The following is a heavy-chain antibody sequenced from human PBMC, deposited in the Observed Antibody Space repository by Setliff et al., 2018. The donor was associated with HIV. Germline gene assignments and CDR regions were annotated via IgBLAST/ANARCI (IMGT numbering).Heavy chain of an antibody. V-gene: IGHV7-4-1*02. CDR1: GGTDGSYA. Sequence: ASVKVSCKAPGGTDGSYAFSWVRQAPGQGLEWMGWINPTTGNPTYARGFTGRFVFSWDTSVSTAYLQISSLQAEDTAVYYCARSRLFFGVVTFDYWGQGTLVTVSS. J-gene: IGHJ4*02. CDR2: INPTTGNP. CDR3: ARSRLFFGVVTFDY. D-gene: IGHD3-3*01.